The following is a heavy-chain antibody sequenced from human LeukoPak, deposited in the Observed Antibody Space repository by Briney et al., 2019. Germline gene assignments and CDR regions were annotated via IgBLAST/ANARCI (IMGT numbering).Heavy chain of an antibody. V-gene: IGHV5-51*01. D-gene: IGHD6-13*01. Sequence: GESLKISFKGSGYSFTSYWIGWVRQMPGKGLEWMGIIYPGDSDTRYSPSFQGQVTISPDKSITTAYLQWSSLKASDTAMYYCARHLDINSGYSSSWPSEYWGQGTLVTVSS. CDR2: IYPGDSDT. CDR3: ARHLDINSGYSSSWPSEY. J-gene: IGHJ4*02. CDR1: GYSFTSYW.